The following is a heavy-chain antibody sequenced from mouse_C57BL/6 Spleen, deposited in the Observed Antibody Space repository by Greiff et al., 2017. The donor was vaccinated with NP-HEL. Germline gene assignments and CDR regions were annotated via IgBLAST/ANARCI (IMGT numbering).Heavy chain of an antibody. D-gene: IGHD4-1*01. V-gene: IGHV1-82*01. Sequence: LEESGPELVKPGASVKISCKASGYAFSSSWMNWVKQRPGKGLEWIGRIYPGDGDTNYNGKFKGKATLTADKSSSTAYMQLSSLTSEDSAVYFCARNWDRDFDYWGQGTTLTVSS. CDR2: IYPGDGDT. CDR3: ARNWDRDFDY. J-gene: IGHJ2*01. CDR1: GYAFSSSW.